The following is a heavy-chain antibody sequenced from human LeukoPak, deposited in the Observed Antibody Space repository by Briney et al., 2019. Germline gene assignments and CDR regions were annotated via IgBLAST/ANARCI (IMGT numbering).Heavy chain of an antibody. J-gene: IGHJ3*02. CDR2: IIPIFGTA. D-gene: IGHD1-26*01. CDR3: AGGSLQGDSGSYHGGAFDI. Sequence: GASVKVSCKASGGTFSSYAISWARQAPGQGLEWMGGIIPIFGTANYAQKFQGRVTITADESTSTAYMELSSLRSEDTAVYYCAGGSLQGDSGSYHGGAFDIWGQGTMVTVSS. CDR1: GGTFSSYA. V-gene: IGHV1-69*01.